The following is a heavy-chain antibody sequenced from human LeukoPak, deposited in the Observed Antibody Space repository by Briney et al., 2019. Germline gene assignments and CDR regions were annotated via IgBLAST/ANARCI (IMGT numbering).Heavy chain of an antibody. V-gene: IGHV3-48*01. CDR3: AKEYGYTYGEFDY. CDR1: GFTFNSYS. J-gene: IGHJ4*02. Sequence: GGSLRLSCAASGFTFNSYSMNWVRQAPGKGLEWVSYISSSSSTIYYADSVKGRFTISRDNSKNTLYLQMNSLRAEDTAVYYCAKEYGYTYGEFDYWGQGTLVTVSS. D-gene: IGHD5-18*01. CDR2: ISSSSSTI.